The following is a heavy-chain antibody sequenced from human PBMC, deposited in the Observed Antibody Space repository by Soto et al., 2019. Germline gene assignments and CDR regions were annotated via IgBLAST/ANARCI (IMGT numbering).Heavy chain of an antibody. CDR2: IYTSGST. CDR3: ARGSSFSAYGDYFDY. J-gene: IGHJ4*02. V-gene: IGHV4-4*07. Sequence: PLETLSLTCTVSGGSISSYYWSWIRQPAGKGLEWIGRIYTSGSTNYNPSLKSRVTMSVDTSKNQFSLKLSSVTAADTAVYYCARGSSFSAYGDYFDYWGQGTLVTVSS. D-gene: IGHD4-17*01. CDR1: GGSISSYY.